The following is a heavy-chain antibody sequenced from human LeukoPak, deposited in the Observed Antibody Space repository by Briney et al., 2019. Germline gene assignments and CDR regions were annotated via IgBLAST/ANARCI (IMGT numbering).Heavy chain of an antibody. Sequence: PGRSLRLSCAASGFTFDDYAMHWVRQAPGKGLEWVLGISWNSGSIGYADSVKGRFTISRDNAKNSLYLQMNSLRAEDTALYYCAKEIRPFSSSWYLDYWGQGTLVTVSS. CDR1: GFTFDDYA. CDR3: AKEIRPFSSSWYLDY. CDR2: ISWNSGSI. J-gene: IGHJ4*02. D-gene: IGHD6-13*01. V-gene: IGHV3-9*01.